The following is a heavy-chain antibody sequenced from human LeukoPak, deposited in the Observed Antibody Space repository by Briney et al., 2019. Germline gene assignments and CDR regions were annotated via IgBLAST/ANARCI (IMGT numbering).Heavy chain of an antibody. J-gene: IGHJ5*02. CDR1: GGSISSSSYY. CDR2: IYYSGST. D-gene: IGHD3-22*01. Sequence: TSETLSLTCTVSGGSISSSSYYWSWIRQPPGKGLEWIGYIYYSGSTNYNPSLKSRVTISVDTSKNQFSLKLSSVTAADTAVYYCARNQGYYDSSGYYDWFDPWGQGTLVTVSS. CDR3: ARNQGYYDSSGYYDWFDP. V-gene: IGHV4-61*01.